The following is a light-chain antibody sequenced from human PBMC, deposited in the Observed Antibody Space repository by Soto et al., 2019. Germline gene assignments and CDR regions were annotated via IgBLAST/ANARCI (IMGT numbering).Light chain of an antibody. J-gene: IGKJ2*01. Sequence: EIVLTQSPGTLSLSPGERATLSCRASQSVGSSYFAWYQQKPGQAPRLLMYDASSRATGIPDRFSGSGSGTDFTLTISRLEPEDFAVYYCQQSVRLPYTFGQGTKLEIK. CDR2: DAS. CDR1: QSVGSSY. V-gene: IGKV3-20*01. CDR3: QQSVRLPYT.